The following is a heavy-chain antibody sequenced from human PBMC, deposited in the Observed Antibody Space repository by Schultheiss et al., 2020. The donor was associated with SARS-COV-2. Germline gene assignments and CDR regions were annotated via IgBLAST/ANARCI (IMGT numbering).Heavy chain of an antibody. D-gene: IGHD3-16*01. J-gene: IGHJ4*02. CDR1: GGSISTYF. V-gene: IGHV4-59*12. Sequence: SETLSLTCTVSGGSISTYFWSWLRQPPGKGLEWIGYIYYSGSTNYNPSLKSRVTISVDTSKNQFSLKLSSVTAADTAVYYCARLGGYWGQGTLVTVSS. CDR2: IYYSGST. CDR3: ARLGGY.